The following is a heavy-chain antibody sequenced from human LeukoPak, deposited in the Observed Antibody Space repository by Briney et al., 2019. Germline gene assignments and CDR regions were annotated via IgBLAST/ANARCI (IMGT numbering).Heavy chain of an antibody. CDR3: ARQGVATAIDY. J-gene: IGHJ4*02. CDR1: GGSINSDY. V-gene: IGHV4-4*07. CDR2: ISASGNT. Sequence: PSETLSLTCTVSGGSINSDYWSWIRQSPGKGLEWIGRISASGNTNYNPSLKSRVTMSVDTSKNLFALKLSSVTAADTAVYYCARQGVATAIDYWGQGTPVTVSS. D-gene: IGHD2-21*02.